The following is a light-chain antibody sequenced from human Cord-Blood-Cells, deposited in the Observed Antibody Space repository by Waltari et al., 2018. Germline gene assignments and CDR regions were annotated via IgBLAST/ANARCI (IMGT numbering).Light chain of an antibody. CDR3: QQYNSYATWT. J-gene: IGKJ1*01. CDR1: QSIRSW. CDR2: KAS. Sequence: DIQMTPSPPTLSASVGDRVTIHCRASQSIRSWLAWYQQKPGKAPKLLIYKASSLESGVPSRFSGSGSGTEFTLAISSLQPDDFATYYCQQYNSYATWTFGQGTKVEIK. V-gene: IGKV1-5*03.